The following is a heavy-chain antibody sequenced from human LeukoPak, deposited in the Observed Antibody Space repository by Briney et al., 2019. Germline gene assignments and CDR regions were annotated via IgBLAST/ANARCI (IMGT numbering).Heavy chain of an antibody. CDR1: GGSISSYY. V-gene: IGHV4-4*09. CDR3: ARVGVVATIFVSGWFDP. CDR2: IYTSGST. J-gene: IGHJ5*02. D-gene: IGHD5-12*01. Sequence: MSSETLSLTCTVSGGSISSYYWSWIWQPPGKGLEWIGYIYTSGSTNYNPSLKSRVTISVDTSKNQFSLKLSSVTAADTAVYYCARVGVVATIFVSGWFDPWGQGTLVTVSS.